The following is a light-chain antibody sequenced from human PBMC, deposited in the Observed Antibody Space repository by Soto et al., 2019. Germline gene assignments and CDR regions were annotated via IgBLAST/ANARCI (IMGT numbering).Light chain of an antibody. CDR3: QQYGSSPWT. CDR1: QSVSSSS. CDR2: GVS. J-gene: IGKJ1*01. Sequence: ILLTQSPCTLSLSPGERVTLSCRASQSVSSSSLAWYQQKPGQAPRLLIYGVSSRATGIPERFSGSGSGTDFTLTISRLAPEDFAVYYCQQYGSSPWTFGQGTKVDNK. V-gene: IGKV3-20*01.